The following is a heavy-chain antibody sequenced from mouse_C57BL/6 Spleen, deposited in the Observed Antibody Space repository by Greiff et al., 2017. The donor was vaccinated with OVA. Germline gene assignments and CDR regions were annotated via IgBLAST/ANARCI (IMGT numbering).Heavy chain of an antibody. CDR1: GYTFTDYN. Sequence: VQLVESGPELVKPGASVKMSCKASGYTFTDYNMHWVKQSHGKSLEWIGYINPNNGGTSYNQKFKGKATLTVNKSSSTAYMELRSLTSEDSAVYYCARLGLLRYYAMDYWGQGTSVTVSS. CDR3: ARLGLLRYYAMDY. V-gene: IGHV1-22*01. J-gene: IGHJ4*01. D-gene: IGHD2-3*01. CDR2: INPNNGGT.